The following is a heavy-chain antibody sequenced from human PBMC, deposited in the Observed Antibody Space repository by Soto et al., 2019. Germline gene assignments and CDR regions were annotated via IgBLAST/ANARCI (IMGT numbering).Heavy chain of an antibody. J-gene: IGHJ4*02. V-gene: IGHV3-9*01. CDR2: ISWNSDTL. CDR1: GFTFDDYA. D-gene: IGHD3-10*01. CDR3: ARGLYYYTASADPHY. Sequence: EVQLVESGGGLVQPGRSLRLSCAASGFTFDDYAMNWVRQAPGKGLEWVTGISWNSDTLGYADSVKGRFTISRDNAKNSLYLQMSSLRPDDTAFYYCARGLYYYTASADPHYWGQGTLVTVSS.